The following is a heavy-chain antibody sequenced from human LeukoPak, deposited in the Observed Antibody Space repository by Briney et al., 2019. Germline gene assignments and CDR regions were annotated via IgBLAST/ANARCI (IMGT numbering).Heavy chain of an antibody. D-gene: IGHD3-22*01. CDR2: ISWNSGSI. V-gene: IGHV3-9*01. CDR1: GFTFDDYA. J-gene: IGHJ4*02. Sequence: QPGGFLRLSCAASGFTFDDYAMHWVRQAPGKGLEWVSGISWNSGSIGYADSVKGRFTISRDNAKNSLYLQMNSLRAEDTALYYCAKDHYYDSSGYYYEFDYWGQGTLVTVSS. CDR3: AKDHYYDSSGYYYEFDY.